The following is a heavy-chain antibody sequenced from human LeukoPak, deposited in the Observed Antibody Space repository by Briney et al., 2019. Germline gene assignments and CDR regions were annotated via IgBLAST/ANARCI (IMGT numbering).Heavy chain of an antibody. V-gene: IGHV4-59*01. J-gene: IGHJ4*02. CDR3: AILPTL. CDR2: IYNNVN. Sequence: PSETLSLTCTVSGASISGYYWSWIRQPPGKGLEYIGYIYNNVNDYNPSLKSRVIISSDPSKNQFSLRVSSMTAADTAVYYCAILPTLWGQGTLVTVSS. CDR1: GASISGYY.